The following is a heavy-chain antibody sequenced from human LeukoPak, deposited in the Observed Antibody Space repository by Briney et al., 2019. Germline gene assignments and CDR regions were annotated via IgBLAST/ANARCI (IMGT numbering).Heavy chain of an antibody. D-gene: IGHD6-13*01. Sequence: ASVKVSCKASGYTFTSYDINGLRQATGQELQWMGWMNPNSGNTGYAQKFQGRVTITRNTSLSTAYIELSSLRSEDTAVYYCARGRGKAAAGALFDYWGQGTLVTVSS. CDR1: GYTFTSYD. J-gene: IGHJ4*02. CDR3: ARGRGKAAAGALFDY. CDR2: MNPNSGNT. V-gene: IGHV1-8*03.